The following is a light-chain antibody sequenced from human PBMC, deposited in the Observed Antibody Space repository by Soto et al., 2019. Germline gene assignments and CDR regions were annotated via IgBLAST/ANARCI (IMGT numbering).Light chain of an antibody. CDR2: DVI. CDR1: SSDIGAFNH. Sequence: QSALTQPASMSDSPGQSITISCIGTSSDIGAFNHVSWHQQHPGKAPKLIIYDVIHRPSGVSSRFSGSKTGNTASLIISGLQAEDEADYYCSSYTSSSSYVFGSGTKVT. J-gene: IGLJ1*01. V-gene: IGLV2-14*03. CDR3: SSYTSSSSYV.